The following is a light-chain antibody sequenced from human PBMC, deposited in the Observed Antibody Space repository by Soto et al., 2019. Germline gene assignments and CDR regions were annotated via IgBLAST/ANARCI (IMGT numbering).Light chain of an antibody. J-gene: IGLJ1*01. V-gene: IGLV2-14*01. CDR3: SSYTTSSTLV. CDR2: EVT. CDR1: SSDVGGYNY. Sequence: QSALTQPASVSASPGQSVTISCAGTSSDVGGYNYVSWYQQRPGRAPKLMIYEVTYRPSGVSNRFSGSKSGNTASLTISGLQAEDEADYYCSSYTTSSTLVFGTGTKVTVL.